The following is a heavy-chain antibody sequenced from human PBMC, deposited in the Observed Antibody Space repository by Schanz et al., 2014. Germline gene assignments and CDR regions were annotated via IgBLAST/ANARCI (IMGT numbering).Heavy chain of an antibody. CDR1: GFTFSDYW. V-gene: IGHV3-11*06. D-gene: IGHD5-12*01. Sequence: VHLLESGGGLVQPGGSLRLSCTASGFTFSDYWMSWIRQAPGKGLEWISFINTGSNYINYADSVKGRFTISRDNSKNTLYLQLNSLRAEDTAVYYCARDFHGYGPHLDYWGQGSLVTVSS. CDR2: INTGSNYI. J-gene: IGHJ4*02. CDR3: ARDFHGYGPHLDY.